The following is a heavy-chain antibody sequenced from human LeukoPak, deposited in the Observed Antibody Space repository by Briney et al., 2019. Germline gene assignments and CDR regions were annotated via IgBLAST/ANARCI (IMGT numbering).Heavy chain of an antibody. D-gene: IGHD2-2*01. Sequence: SVKVSCKASGGTFSSYAISWVRQAPGQGLEWMGRIIPILGIANYAQKFQGRVTITADKSTSTAYMELSSLRSEDTAVYYCARDVGYCNSTSCPFDYWGQGTLVTVSS. CDR1: GGTFSSYA. J-gene: IGHJ4*02. V-gene: IGHV1-69*04. CDR2: IIPILGIA. CDR3: ARDVGYCNSTSCPFDY.